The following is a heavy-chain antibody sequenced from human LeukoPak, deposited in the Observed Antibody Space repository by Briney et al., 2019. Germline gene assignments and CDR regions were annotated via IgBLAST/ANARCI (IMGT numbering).Heavy chain of an antibody. Sequence: GGSLRLSCAASGFTFSSYAMHWVRQAPGKGLEWVAVISYDGSNKYYADSVKGRFTISRDNSKNTLYLQMNSLRAEDTAVYYCAKDFTSGWYAQRIDYWGQGTLVTVSS. J-gene: IGHJ4*02. CDR1: GFTFSSYA. V-gene: IGHV3-30-3*01. D-gene: IGHD6-19*01. CDR3: AKDFTSGWYAQRIDY. CDR2: ISYDGSNK.